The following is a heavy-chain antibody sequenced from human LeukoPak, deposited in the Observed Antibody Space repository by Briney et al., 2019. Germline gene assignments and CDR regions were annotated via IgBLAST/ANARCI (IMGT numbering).Heavy chain of an antibody. CDR1: GGSFSGYY. J-gene: IGHJ6*03. CDR3: ARAGPPIRYYYGSGSQYYYYYMDV. V-gene: IGHV4-34*01. CDR2: INHSGST. D-gene: IGHD3-10*01. Sequence: PSETLSLTCAVYGGSFSGYYWSWIRQPPGKGLEWIGEINHSGSTNYNPSLKSRVTISVDTSKTQFSLKLSSVTAADTAVYYCARAGPPIRYYYGSGSQYYYYYMDVWGKGTTVTVSS.